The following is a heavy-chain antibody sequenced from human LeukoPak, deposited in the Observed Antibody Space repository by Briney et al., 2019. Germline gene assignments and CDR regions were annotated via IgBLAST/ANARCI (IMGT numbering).Heavy chain of an antibody. CDR3: ARGKWELLSHYWCFDL. CDR1: GDSVSSNSAA. J-gene: IGHJ2*01. CDR2: TYYRPKSYN. D-gene: IGHD1-26*01. V-gene: IGHV6-1*01. Sequence: SQALSLTCAISGDSVSSNSAAWNWVRQPPSRGLEWLGRTYYRPKSYNDYAVPVKRRITINPDTSKNQFSLHLNSVTPEDTAVYYCARGKWELLSHYWCFDLWGRGTLVTVSS.